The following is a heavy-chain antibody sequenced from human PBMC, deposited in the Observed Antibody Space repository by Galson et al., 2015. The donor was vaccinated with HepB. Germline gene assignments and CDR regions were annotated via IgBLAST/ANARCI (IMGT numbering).Heavy chain of an antibody. CDR2: IKSKTHGGTT. J-gene: IGHJ4*02. Sequence: SLRLSCAASGFTFTNAWMTWVRQAPGKGLEWVGRIKSKTHGGTTDYAAPVKGTFTISRDDSKNTLYQQMNSLKTEDTAVYYGTTWNWNYEDYWGQGTLVTVSS. V-gene: IGHV3-15*01. CDR3: TTWNWNYEDY. D-gene: IGHD1-7*01. CDR1: GFTFTNAW.